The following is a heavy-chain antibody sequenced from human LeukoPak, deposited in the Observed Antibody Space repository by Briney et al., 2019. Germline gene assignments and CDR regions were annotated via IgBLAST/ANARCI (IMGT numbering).Heavy chain of an antibody. CDR2: ISTTSTYI. D-gene: IGHD6-19*01. CDR3: AKDSSGWDNWFDP. CDR1: GFDFSTYA. Sequence: GGSLRLSCAASGFDFSTYAINWVRQAPGKGLEWVSSISTTSTYIFYADSLKGRFTISRDNSKNTLYLQMNSLRAEDTAVYYCAKDSSGWDNWFDPWGQGTLVTVSS. J-gene: IGHJ5*02. V-gene: IGHV3-21*04.